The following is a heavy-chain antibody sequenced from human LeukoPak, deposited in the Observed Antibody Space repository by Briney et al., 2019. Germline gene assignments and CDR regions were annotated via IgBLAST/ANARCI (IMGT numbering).Heavy chain of an antibody. CDR3: ASRKEYTVSSVYY. Sequence: GGSLRLSCAASGLTFSSYAMSWVRQAPGKGLEWVSGISGSGDKTYYADSVKGRFTISRDNSKKTLYLQMKSLRVEDTAVYYCASRKEYTVSSVYYWGRGILVTVSS. J-gene: IGHJ4*02. CDR1: GLTFSSYA. D-gene: IGHD5/OR15-5a*01. V-gene: IGHV3-23*01. CDR2: ISGSGDKT.